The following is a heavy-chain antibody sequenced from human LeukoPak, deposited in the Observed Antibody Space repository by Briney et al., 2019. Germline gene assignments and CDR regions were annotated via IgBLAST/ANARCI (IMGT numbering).Heavy chain of an antibody. J-gene: IGHJ4*02. Sequence: GGSLRLSCAASGFTFSTFSMNWVRQAPGKGLEWVSCISSSGSYISYADSMKGRSTISRDNAKNSLSLQINSLRADDTAVYYCAREKIDDGDYVLDYWGQGTVVTVSS. D-gene: IGHD4-17*01. CDR3: AREKIDDGDYVLDY. CDR2: ISSSGSYI. CDR1: GFTFSTFS. V-gene: IGHV3-21*01.